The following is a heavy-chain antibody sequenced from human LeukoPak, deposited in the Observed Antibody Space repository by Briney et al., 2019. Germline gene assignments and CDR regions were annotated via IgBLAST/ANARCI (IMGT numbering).Heavy chain of an antibody. D-gene: IGHD2-2*01. CDR1: GGSISSYY. CDR3: ARDPGCSSTSCSNWFDP. J-gene: IGHJ5*02. V-gene: IGHV4-4*07. CDR2: IYTSGST. Sequence: SETLSLTCTVSGGSISSYYWSWIRQPAGKGLEWIGRIYTSGSTNYNPSLKSRVTMSVDTSKNQFSLKLSSVTAADTAVYYCARDPGCSSTSCSNWFDPWGQGTLVTVSS.